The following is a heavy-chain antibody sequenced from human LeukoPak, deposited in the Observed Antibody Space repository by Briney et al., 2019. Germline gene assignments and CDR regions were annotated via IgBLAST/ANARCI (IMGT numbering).Heavy chain of an antibody. Sequence: SETLSLTCAVYGGSFSGCYWSWIRQPPGKGLEWIGEINHSGSTNYNPPLKSRVTISLDTSKNQFSLKVISMTAADTAAYYCTKSDGYGLIRICGRGTMVTVSS. V-gene: IGHV4-34*03. D-gene: IGHD3-10*01. CDR1: GGSFSGCY. J-gene: IGHJ3*02. CDR2: INHSGST. CDR3: TKSDGYGLIRI.